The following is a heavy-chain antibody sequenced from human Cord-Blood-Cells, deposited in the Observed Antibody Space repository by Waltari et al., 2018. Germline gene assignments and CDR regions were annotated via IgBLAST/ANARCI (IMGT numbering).Heavy chain of an antibody. CDR3: ATATYSSSWYGYFQH. V-gene: IGHV1-24*01. CDR2: FDPEDGET. J-gene: IGHJ1*01. D-gene: IGHD6-13*01. CDR1: GYTLTQLS. Sequence: QVQLVQSGAEVKKPGASVKVSCKVSGYTLTQLSMHWVRPAPGKGLEWMGGFDPEDGETIYAQKFQGSVTMTEDTSTDTAYMELSSLRSEDTAVYYCATATYSSSWYGYFQHWGKGTLVTVSS.